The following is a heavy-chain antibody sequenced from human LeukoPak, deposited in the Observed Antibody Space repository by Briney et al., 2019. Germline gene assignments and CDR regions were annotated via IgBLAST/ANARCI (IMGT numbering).Heavy chain of an antibody. J-gene: IGHJ4*02. D-gene: IGHD3-22*01. Sequence: GGSLRLSCAASGFTFSSYLMHWVRQAPGNGLVWVARINSDGRSTSYTDSVKGRFTIYRANAKKPLYLQMNSLRAEDTAVYYCANPYYYDSSGYGVGYWGQGTLATVSS. CDR1: GFTFSSYL. CDR3: ANPYYYDSSGYGVGY. CDR2: INSDGRST. V-gene: IGHV3-74*01.